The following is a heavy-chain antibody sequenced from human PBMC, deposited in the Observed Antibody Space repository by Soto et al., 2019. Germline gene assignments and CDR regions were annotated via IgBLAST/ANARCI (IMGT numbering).Heavy chain of an antibody. V-gene: IGHV1-18*01. Sequence: ASVKVSCKASGYTFTSYGISWVRQAPGQGLEWMGWISAYNGNTNYAQKLQGRVTMTTDTSTSTAYVELRSLRSDDTAVYYCGRDGDSGSYYYFYEMQVWGQGTTVTVSS. CDR1: GYTFTSYG. CDR3: GRDGDSGSYYYFYEMQV. J-gene: IGHJ6*02. CDR2: ISAYNGNT. D-gene: IGHD1-26*01.